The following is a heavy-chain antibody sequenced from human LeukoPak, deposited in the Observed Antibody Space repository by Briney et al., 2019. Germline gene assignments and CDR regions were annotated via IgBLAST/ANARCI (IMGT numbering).Heavy chain of an antibody. CDR3: ARLRWELLSKYYYYGMDV. CDR1: GGSISSYY. J-gene: IGHJ6*02. V-gene: IGHV4-59*08. D-gene: IGHD1-26*01. CDR2: IYYSGST. Sequence: SETLSLTCTVSGGSISSYYWSWIRQPPGKGLEWIGYIYYSGSTNYNPSLKSRVTISVDTSKNQFSLKLSSVTAADTAVYYCARLRWELLSKYYYYGMDVWGQGTTVTVSS.